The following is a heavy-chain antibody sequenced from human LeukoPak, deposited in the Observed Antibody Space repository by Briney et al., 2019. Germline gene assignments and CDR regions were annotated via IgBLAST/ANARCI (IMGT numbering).Heavy chain of an antibody. CDR1: GFTFRRYG. CDR2: ISSSSSYI. CDR3: ARVSSSGWYEADY. Sequence: PGGSLRLSCAASGFTFRRYGMSWVRQAPGKGLEWVSSISSSSSYIYHADSVKGRFTISRDNAKNSLYLQMNSLRAEDTAVYYCARVSSSGWYEADYWGQGTLVTVSS. J-gene: IGHJ4*02. D-gene: IGHD6-19*01. V-gene: IGHV3-21*01.